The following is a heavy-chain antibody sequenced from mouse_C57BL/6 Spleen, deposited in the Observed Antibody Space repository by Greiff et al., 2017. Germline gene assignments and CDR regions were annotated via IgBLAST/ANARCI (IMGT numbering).Heavy chain of an antibody. D-gene: IGHD2-3*01. CDR2: INPSNGGT. J-gene: IGHJ4*01. Sequence: QVQLQQPGAELVMPGASVKLSCKASGYTFTSYWMHWVKQRPGQGLEWIGNINPSNGGTNYNEKFKSKATLTVDKSSSTAYMQLSSLTSEDSAVYYCARGGYYVRDAMDYWGQGTSVTVSS. CDR3: ARGGYYVRDAMDY. V-gene: IGHV1-53*01. CDR1: GYTFTSYW.